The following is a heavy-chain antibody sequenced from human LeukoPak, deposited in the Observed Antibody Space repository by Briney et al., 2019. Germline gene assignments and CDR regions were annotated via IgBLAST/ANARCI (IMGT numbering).Heavy chain of an antibody. J-gene: IGHJ4*02. CDR2: ISGSGGST. Sequence: PGGSLRLSCAASGFTFSSYSMNWVRQAPGKGLEWVSAISGSGGSTYYADSVKGRFTISRDNSKNTLYLQMNSLRAEDTAVYYCAKGDQAITGIGVFDYWGQGTLVTVSS. D-gene: IGHD1-20*01. V-gene: IGHV3-23*01. CDR1: GFTFSSYS. CDR3: AKGDQAITGIGVFDY.